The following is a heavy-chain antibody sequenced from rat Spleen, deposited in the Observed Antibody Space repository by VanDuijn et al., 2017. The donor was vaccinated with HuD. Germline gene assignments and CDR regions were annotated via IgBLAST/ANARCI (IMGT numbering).Heavy chain of an antibody. Sequence: QVQLKESGPGLVQPSQTLSLTCTVSGFSLTSHHVSWVRQPPGKGLQWMGVIWTGGSTVYNSLLKSRLSISRDTSKSQVFLKMNSLRTEDTATYYCARFGGEFDYWGQGTLVTVSS. J-gene: IGHJ3*01. D-gene: IGHD4-6*01. CDR3: ARFGGEFDY. V-gene: IGHV2-43*01. CDR2: IWTGGST. CDR1: GFSLTSHH.